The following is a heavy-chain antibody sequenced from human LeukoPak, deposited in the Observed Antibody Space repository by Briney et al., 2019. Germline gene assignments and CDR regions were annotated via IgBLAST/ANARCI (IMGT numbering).Heavy chain of an antibody. J-gene: IGHJ6*03. D-gene: IGHD3-3*01. V-gene: IGHV3-7*01. CDR3: ARGYDFWSGYYGYYMDV. Sequence: PGGSLRLSCAASGFTFSSYWMSWVRQAPGKGLEWVANIKKDGSEKYYVDSVKGRFTISRDNAKNSLYLQMNSLRAEDTAVYYCARGYDFWSGYYGYYMDVWGKGTTVTISS. CDR2: IKKDGSEK. CDR1: GFTFSSYW.